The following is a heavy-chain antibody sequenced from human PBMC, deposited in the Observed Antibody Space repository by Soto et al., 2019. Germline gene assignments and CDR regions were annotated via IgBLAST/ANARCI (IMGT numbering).Heavy chain of an antibody. J-gene: IGHJ2*01. CDR2: IIPIFGTA. CDR3: ARDRPAYYYGSGSPYWYFDL. CDR1: GGTFSSYA. V-gene: IGHV1-69*12. D-gene: IGHD3-10*01. Sequence: QVQLVQSGAEVKKPGSSVKVSCKASGGTFSSYAISWVRQAPGQGLEWMGGIIPIFGTANYAQKFQGRVPITADESTSTAYMELSSLRSEDTAVYYCARDRPAYYYGSGSPYWYFDLWGRGTLVTVSS.